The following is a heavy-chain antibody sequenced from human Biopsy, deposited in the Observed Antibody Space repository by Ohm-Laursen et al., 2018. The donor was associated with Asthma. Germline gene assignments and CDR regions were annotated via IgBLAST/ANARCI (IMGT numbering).Heavy chain of an antibody. Sequence: SLRLSCAASGFTFSSYAMSWVRQAPGKGLEWVSAISGSGGSTYYADSVKGRFTMARDNSKNTLDLQMNSLREEDTAVYYCARDGTDDAFDIWGQGTVVSVSS. CDR1: GFTFSSYA. CDR2: ISGSGGST. J-gene: IGHJ3*02. D-gene: IGHD1-1*01. V-gene: IGHV3-23*01. CDR3: ARDGTDDAFDI.